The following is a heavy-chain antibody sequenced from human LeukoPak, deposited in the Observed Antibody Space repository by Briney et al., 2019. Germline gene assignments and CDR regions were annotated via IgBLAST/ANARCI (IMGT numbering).Heavy chain of an antibody. J-gene: IGHJ6*02. CDR3: AKSPANYSYSGMDV. D-gene: IGHD2-2*01. V-gene: IGHV3-23*01. CDR2: ISGSGGST. Sequence: PGGSLRLSCAASGFTFSSYAMSWVRQAPGKGLEWVSAISGSGGSTYYADSVKGRFTISRDNSKNTLYLQMNSLRAEDTAVYYCAKSPANYSYSGMDVWGQGTTVTVSS. CDR1: GFTFSSYA.